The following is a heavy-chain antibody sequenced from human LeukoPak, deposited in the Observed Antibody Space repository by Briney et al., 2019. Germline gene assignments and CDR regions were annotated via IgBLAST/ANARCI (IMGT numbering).Heavy chain of an antibody. CDR3: AKRSSIAFFDY. D-gene: IGHD6-6*01. J-gene: IGHJ4*02. V-gene: IGHV3-23*01. CDR2: ISGSGGST. Sequence: PGGSLRLSCAVSGVTFNNYAMSWVRQAPGKGLEWVSGISGSGGSTYYADSVRGRFTISRDNSKSTLYLQMNSLRAEDTAVYYCAKRSSIAFFDYWGQGTLVTVSS. CDR1: GVTFNNYA.